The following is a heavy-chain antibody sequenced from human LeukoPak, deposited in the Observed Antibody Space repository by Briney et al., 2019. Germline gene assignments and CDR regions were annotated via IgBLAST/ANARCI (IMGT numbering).Heavy chain of an antibody. CDR1: GFTFSSYA. J-gene: IGHJ6*02. CDR3: AKAYSGSYYYYYGMDV. V-gene: IGHV3-23*01. Sequence: GGSLRLSCAASGFTFSSYAMSWVRQAPGKGLEWVSAISGSGGSTYFADSVKGRFTISRDNSKNTLYLQMNSLRAEDTAVYYCAKAYSGSYYYYYGMDVWGQGTTVTVSS. CDR2: ISGSGGST. D-gene: IGHD1-26*01.